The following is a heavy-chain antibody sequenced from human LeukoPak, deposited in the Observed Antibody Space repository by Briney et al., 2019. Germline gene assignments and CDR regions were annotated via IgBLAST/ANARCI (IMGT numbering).Heavy chain of an antibody. Sequence: GGSLRLSCAASGFTFRSYGMHWVRQAPGKGLEWVAFIRYDGNNKYYADSVKGRFTISRDNSKNTLYLQMNSLRAEDTAVYYCTRAVSGSYSGFDPWGQGTLVTVSS. V-gene: IGHV3-30*02. CDR1: GFTFRSYG. J-gene: IGHJ5*02. D-gene: IGHD1-26*01. CDR2: IRYDGNNK. CDR3: TRAVSGSYSGFDP.